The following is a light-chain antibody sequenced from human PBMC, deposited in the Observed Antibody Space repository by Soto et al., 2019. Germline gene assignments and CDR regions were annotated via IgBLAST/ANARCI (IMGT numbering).Light chain of an antibody. V-gene: IGKV1-5*01. CDR1: QSISSW. J-gene: IGKJ1*01. Sequence: IQMTQSPSTLSASVGDRVTITCRVSQSISSWLAWYQQKPGKAPKLLIYDASSLESGMQSRFSGSGSGTEFTLTISSLQPDDFATYYCQQYNSYSGTFGQGTKVDIK. CDR2: DAS. CDR3: QQYNSYSGT.